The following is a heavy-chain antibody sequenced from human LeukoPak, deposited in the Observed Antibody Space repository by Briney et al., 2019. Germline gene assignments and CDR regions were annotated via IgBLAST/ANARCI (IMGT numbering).Heavy chain of an antibody. Sequence: GESLKISCKGSGYSFTSYWIGWVRQMPGKGLEWMGIIYPGDSDTRYSPSFQGQVTISADKSISTAYLQWSSLKASDTAMYYCARQKGGYSYGSPNWFDPWGQGTVVTVSS. CDR3: ARQKGGYSYGSPNWFDP. CDR2: IYPGDSDT. J-gene: IGHJ5*02. CDR1: GYSFTSYW. V-gene: IGHV5-51*01. D-gene: IGHD5-18*01.